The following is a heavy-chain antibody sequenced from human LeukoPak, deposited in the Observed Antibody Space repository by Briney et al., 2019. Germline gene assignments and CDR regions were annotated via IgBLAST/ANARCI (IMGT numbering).Heavy chain of an antibody. V-gene: IGHV3-23*01. CDR3: ARELGSYSSSSQGDY. Sequence: GGSLRLSRAASGFTFSSYAMSWVRQAPGKGLEWVSAISGSGGSTYYADSVKGRFTISRDNSKNTLYLQMNSLRAEDTAVYYCARELGSYSSSSQGDYLGQGTLVTVSS. CDR1: GFTFSSYA. CDR2: ISGSGGST. D-gene: IGHD6-6*01. J-gene: IGHJ4*02.